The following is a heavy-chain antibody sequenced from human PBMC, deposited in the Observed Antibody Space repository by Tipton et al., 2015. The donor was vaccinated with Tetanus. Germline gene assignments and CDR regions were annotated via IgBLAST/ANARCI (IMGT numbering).Heavy chain of an antibody. J-gene: IGHJ4*02. Sequence: QLVQSGAEVKKPGESLKISCKGSGYTFTRYWIGWVRQMPGKGLEWMGIIYPDDSDTKYSPSFQGQVTISIDKSITTAYLQWSSLKASDNAIYYCARQADMRDHYFDYWGRGTLVTVSS. CDR2: IYPDDSDT. V-gene: IGHV5-51*01. CDR1: GYTFTRYW. CDR3: ARQADMRDHYFDY. D-gene: IGHD2-15*01.